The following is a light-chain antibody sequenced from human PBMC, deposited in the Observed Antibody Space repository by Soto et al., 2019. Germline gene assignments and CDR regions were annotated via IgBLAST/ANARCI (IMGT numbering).Light chain of an antibody. CDR2: DAS. Sequence: EVVLTQSPATLSLSPGDRATLSCRASQSVNNFLAWYQQKPGQTPRLLIYDASKRATGIPGRFSGSGSGTDFTPTISSLEPEDFAVYYCQQRSNWPPALSFGGGTKVEI. CDR1: QSVNNF. V-gene: IGKV3-11*01. CDR3: QQRSNWPPALS. J-gene: IGKJ4*01.